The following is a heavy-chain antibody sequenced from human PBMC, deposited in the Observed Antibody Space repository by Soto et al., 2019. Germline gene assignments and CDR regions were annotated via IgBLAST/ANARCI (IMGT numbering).Heavy chain of an antibody. J-gene: IGHJ6*01. CDR1: AYTFTSYY. CDR3: FQLCNHTPPGTQRLWFPGSCPAGHGNNAAASPVGIVYGRNYDG. V-gene: IGHV1-46*01. D-gene: IGHD2-8*02. Sequence: ASVKVSCKASAYTFTSYYMHWVRQAPGQGLEWMGIINPSGDTTRYAQRFQGRVIMTSDTSTSHSSETLSLTWWCPSVNSFKFQLCNHTPPGTQRLWFPGSCPAGHGNNAAASPVGIVYGRNYDG. CDR2: INPSGDTT.